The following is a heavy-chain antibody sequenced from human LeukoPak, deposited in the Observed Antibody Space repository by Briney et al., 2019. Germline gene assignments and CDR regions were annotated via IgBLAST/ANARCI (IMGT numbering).Heavy chain of an antibody. V-gene: IGHV3-48*01. CDR1: GFTFSSYS. CDR2: ISSSSSTI. CDR3: ATEGTSCDY. Sequence: GGSLRLSRAASGFTFSSYSMNWVRQAPEKGLEWVSYISSSSSTIYYADSVKGRFTISRDNAKNSLYLQMNSLRAEDTAVYYCATEGTSCDYWGQGTLVTVSS. J-gene: IGHJ4*02. D-gene: IGHD2-2*01.